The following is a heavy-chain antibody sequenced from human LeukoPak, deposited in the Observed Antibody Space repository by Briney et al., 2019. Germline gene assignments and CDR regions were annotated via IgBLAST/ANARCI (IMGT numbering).Heavy chain of an antibody. D-gene: IGHD7-27*01. CDR2: IYSGGNT. CDR1: GLTVSSNY. J-gene: IGHJ4*02. Sequence: GSLRLSCAASGLTVSSNYMTWIRQAPRKGLEWVSIIYSGGNTYYADSVKGRFAISRDNSKNTVYLQMNSLRAEDTAVYYCVNLPGGGYWGQGTLVTVSS. CDR3: VNLPGGGY. V-gene: IGHV3-66*02.